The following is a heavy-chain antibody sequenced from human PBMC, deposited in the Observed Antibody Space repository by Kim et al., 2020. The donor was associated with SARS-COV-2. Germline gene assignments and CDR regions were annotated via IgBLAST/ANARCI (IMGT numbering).Heavy chain of an antibody. CDR1: GGSFSGYY. CDR3: ARGFVRLYYYAPAAFFDI. Sequence: SETLSLTCAVYGGSFSGYYWSWIRQPPGKGLEWIGEINHSGSTNYNPSLKSRVTISVDTSKNQFSLKLSSVTAADPAVYYCARGFVRLYYYAPAAFFDIWGQGTMVTVSS. J-gene: IGHJ3*02. V-gene: IGHV4-34*01. CDR2: INHSGST. D-gene: IGHD3-10*01.